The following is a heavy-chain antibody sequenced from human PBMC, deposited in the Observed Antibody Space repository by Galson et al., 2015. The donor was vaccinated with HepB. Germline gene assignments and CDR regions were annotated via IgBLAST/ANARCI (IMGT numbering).Heavy chain of an antibody. CDR3: ASSIAAAGPPEYFQH. CDR1: GYTFTSYG. CDR2: ISAYNGNT. Sequence: SVKVSCKASGYTFTSYGISWVRQAPGQGLEWMGWISAYNGNTNYAQKLQGRVTMTTDTSTSTAYMELRSLRSDDTAVYYCASSIAAAGPPEYFQHWGQGTLVTVSS. J-gene: IGHJ1*01. D-gene: IGHD6-13*01. V-gene: IGHV1-18*01.